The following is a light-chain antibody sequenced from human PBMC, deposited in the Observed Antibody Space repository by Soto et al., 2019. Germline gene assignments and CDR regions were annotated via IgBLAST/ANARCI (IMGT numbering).Light chain of an antibody. CDR1: QSISSN. CDR3: QQYDNWPPFT. J-gene: IGKJ3*01. V-gene: IGKV3-15*01. Sequence: EIVMTQSPATLSVSPGERATLSCRASQSISSNLAWYQQKPGQSPRLLIFGASTRATGIPARFSGSGSGTAFSLTICRLQSEDFAVYYCQQYDNWPPFTFGPGTKVDIK. CDR2: GAS.